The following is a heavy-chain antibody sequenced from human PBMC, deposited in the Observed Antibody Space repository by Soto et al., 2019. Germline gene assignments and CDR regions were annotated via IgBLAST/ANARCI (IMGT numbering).Heavy chain of an antibody. D-gene: IGHD3-22*01. CDR1: GYSFTSYW. V-gene: IGHV5-51*01. CDR3: ARQTYYYDSSALPDAFDI. J-gene: IGHJ3*02. CDR2: IYPGDSDT. Sequence: PGESLKISCKGSGYSFTSYWIGWVRQMPGKGLEWMGIIYPGDSDTRYSPSFQGQVTISADKSISTAYLQWSSLKASDTAMYYCARQTYYYDSSALPDAFDIWGQGTMVTVSS.